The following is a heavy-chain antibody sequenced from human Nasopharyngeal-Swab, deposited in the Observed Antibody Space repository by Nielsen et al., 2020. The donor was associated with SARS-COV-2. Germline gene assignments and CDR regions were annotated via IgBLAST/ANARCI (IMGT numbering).Heavy chain of an antibody. CDR2: IKSNTDGGTT. CDR3: TTEYYDYIWGSYRDDY. V-gene: IGHV3-15*01. Sequence: WIRHPPGKGPERVARIKSNTDGGTTDYAAPVKGRFTISRDDSKNTLYLQMNSLKTEDTAVYYCTTEYYDYIWGSYRDDYWGQGTLVTVSS. J-gene: IGHJ4*02. D-gene: IGHD3-16*02.